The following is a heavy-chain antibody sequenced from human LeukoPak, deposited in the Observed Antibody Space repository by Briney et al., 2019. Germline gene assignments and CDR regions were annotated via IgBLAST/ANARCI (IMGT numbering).Heavy chain of an antibody. V-gene: IGHV3-30*18. Sequence: GRSLRLSCAASGFTFSSYGMHWVRQAPGKGLEWVAVISYDGSNKYYAASVKGRFTISRDNSKNTLYLQMNSLRAEDTAVYYCAKDEYSYGYLDYWGQGTLVTVSS. J-gene: IGHJ4*02. D-gene: IGHD5-18*01. CDR3: AKDEYSYGYLDY. CDR1: GFTFSSYG. CDR2: ISYDGSNK.